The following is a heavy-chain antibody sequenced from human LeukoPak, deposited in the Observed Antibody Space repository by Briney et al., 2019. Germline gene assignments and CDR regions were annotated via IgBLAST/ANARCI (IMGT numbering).Heavy chain of an antibody. CDR1: GGSISSGSYY. J-gene: IGHJ1*01. Sequence: SQTLSLTRTVSGGSISSGSYYWSWIRQPAGKGLEWIGRIYTSGSTNYNPSLKSRVTISVDTSKNQFSLKLSSVTAADTAVYYCAREYYDSSLATQYFQHWGQGTLVTVSS. CDR2: IYTSGST. CDR3: AREYYDSSLATQYFQH. D-gene: IGHD3-22*01. V-gene: IGHV4-61*02.